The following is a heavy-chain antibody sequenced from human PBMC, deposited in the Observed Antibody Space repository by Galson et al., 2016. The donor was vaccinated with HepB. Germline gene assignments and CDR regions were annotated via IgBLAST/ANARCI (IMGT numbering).Heavy chain of an antibody. Sequence: SLRLSCAASGFTFSTYSMNWVRQAPGKGLEWVSSISITSGYKYYADSLKGRVTISRDNAKNSLYLQMNSLRAEGTAVYYCARPPEGDRRYFDLWGRGTLVTVSS. V-gene: IGHV3-21*01. J-gene: IGHJ2*01. CDR3: ARPPEGDRRYFDL. D-gene: IGHD3-16*01. CDR1: GFTFSTYS. CDR2: ISITSGYK.